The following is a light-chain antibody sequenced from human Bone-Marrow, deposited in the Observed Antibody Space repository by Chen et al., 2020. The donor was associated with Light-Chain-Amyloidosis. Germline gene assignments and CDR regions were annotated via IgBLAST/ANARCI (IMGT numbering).Light chain of an antibody. CDR2: AVS. V-gene: IGLV2-14*01. Sequence: QSALTQPASVSGSPGQSITISCTGTSGDVGTYNYVSWYQQHPGKAPKVMIYAVSNRPSGVSNLFSGAKSGNTASLTISGLQAEDEADYYCSSFTSSSSYVFGPGTKVTVL. J-gene: IGLJ1*01. CDR1: SGDVGTYNY. CDR3: SSFTSSSSYV.